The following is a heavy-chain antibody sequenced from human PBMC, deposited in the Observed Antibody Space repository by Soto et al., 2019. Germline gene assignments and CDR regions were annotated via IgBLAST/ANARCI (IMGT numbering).Heavy chain of an antibody. CDR2: IYYSGST. CDR3: ARHGRGIDY. Sequence: LEILSLTCTVSGGSISSYCWSWIRQPPGKGLEWIGYIYYSGSTNYNPSLKSRVTISVDTSKNQFSLKLSSVTAADTAVYYCARHGRGIDYWGQGTLVTVSS. J-gene: IGHJ4*02. V-gene: IGHV4-59*08. CDR1: GGSISSYC.